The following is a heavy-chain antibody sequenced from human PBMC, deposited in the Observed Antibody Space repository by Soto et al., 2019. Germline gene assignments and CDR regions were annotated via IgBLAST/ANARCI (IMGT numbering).Heavy chain of an antibody. D-gene: IGHD6-13*01. CDR1: GFTFSTYW. CDR3: AKDQRYRSSWYDY. Sequence: GGSLRLSCAASGFTFSTYWMSWVRQAPGKGLEWVANINQDGSAKYYVDSVKGRFTISRDNVKNSLYLQMNSLRAEDTAVYYCAKDQRYRSSWYDYWGQGTLVTVSS. V-gene: IGHV3-7*01. CDR2: INQDGSAK. J-gene: IGHJ4*02.